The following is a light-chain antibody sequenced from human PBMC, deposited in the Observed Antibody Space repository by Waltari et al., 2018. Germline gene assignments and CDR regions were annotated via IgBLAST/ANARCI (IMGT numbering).Light chain of an antibody. V-gene: IGLV1-51*02. Sequence: QSVLTQPPSVSAAPGRKVTISCSGSTSNIGNNYVSWYQQVPGAAPKVFIYETEKRPSGIPDRCSGSKSGTSASLGITGLQTGDEAAYYCGTWVNNLSALVFGGGTKLTVL. J-gene: IGLJ2*01. CDR1: TSNIGNNY. CDR3: GTWVNNLSALV. CDR2: ETE.